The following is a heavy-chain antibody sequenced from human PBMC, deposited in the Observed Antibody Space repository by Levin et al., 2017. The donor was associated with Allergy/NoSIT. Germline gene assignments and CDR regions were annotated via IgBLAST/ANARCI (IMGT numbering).Heavy chain of an antibody. V-gene: IGHV3-30-3*01. CDR1: GFTFSNYA. CDR3: ARAKLGPDVFDL. CDR2: ISYDRGNK. Sequence: GESLKISCAASGFTFSNYAMHWVRQAPGKGLEWVALISYDRGNKYYADSVKGRFTISRDNSKNTLYLQMNSLRAEDTAVYYCARAKLGPDVFDLWGQGTMVTVSS. D-gene: IGHD7-27*01. J-gene: IGHJ3*01.